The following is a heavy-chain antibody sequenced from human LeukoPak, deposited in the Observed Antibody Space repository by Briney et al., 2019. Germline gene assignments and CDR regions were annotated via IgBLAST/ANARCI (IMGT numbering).Heavy chain of an antibody. CDR3: AGYYGSGSYNILGDWFDP. D-gene: IGHD3-10*01. CDR2: IIPIFGTA. Sequence: ASVTVSCKASGGTFSSYAISWVRQAPGQGLEWMGGIIPIFGTANYAQKFQGRVTITADESTSTAYMELSSLRSEDTAVYYCAGYYGSGSYNILGDWFDPWGQGTLVTVSS. V-gene: IGHV1-69*13. J-gene: IGHJ5*02. CDR1: GGTFSSYA.